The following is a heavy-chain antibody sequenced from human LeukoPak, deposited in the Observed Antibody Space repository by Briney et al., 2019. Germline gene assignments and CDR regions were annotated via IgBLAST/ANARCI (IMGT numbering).Heavy chain of an antibody. J-gene: IGHJ4*02. CDR2: INHSGST. V-gene: IGHV4-34*01. CDR3: ARGRHWNDPCAY. D-gene: IGHD1-1*01. CDR1: GGSFSGYY. Sequence: SETLSLTCAVYGGSFSGYYWSWIRQPPGKGLEWIGEINHSGSTNYNPSLKSRVTISVDTSKNQFSLKLSSVPAADTAVYSCARGRHWNDPCAYGGQGTLVTVPS.